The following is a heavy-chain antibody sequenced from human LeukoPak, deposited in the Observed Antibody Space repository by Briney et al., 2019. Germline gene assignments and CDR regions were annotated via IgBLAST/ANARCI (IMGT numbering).Heavy chain of an antibody. J-gene: IGHJ6*02. CDR3: ATDGYYGSGTPKYYYYYYGMDV. CDR1: GYTFTSYG. CDR2: ISAYNGNT. V-gene: IGHV1-18*01. D-gene: IGHD3-10*01. Sequence: GASVKVSCKASGYTFTSYGISWVRQAPGQGLEWMGWISAYNGNTNYAQKLQGRVTMTTDTSTSTAYMELRSLRSEDTAVYYCATDGYYGSGTPKYYYYYYGMDVWGQGTTVTVSS.